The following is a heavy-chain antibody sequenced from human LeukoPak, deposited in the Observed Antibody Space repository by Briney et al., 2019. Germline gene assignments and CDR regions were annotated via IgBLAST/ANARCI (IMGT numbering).Heavy chain of an antibody. D-gene: IGHD6-6*01. J-gene: IGHJ4*02. V-gene: IGHV4-34*01. CDR2: INHSGST. CDR3: ARGPSSIVARPSFGY. Sequence: SETLSLTCAVYGGSFSGYYWSWIRQPPGKGLEWIGEINHSGSTNYNPSLKSRVTISVDTSKNQFSLKLSSVTAADTAVYYCARGPSSIVARPSFGYWGQGTLVTVSS. CDR1: GGSFSGYY.